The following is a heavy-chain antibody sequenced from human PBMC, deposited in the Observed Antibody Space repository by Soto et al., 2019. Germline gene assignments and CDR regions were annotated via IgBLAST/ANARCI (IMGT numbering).Heavy chain of an antibody. V-gene: IGHV5-51*01. D-gene: IGHD5-12*01. J-gene: IGHJ3*02. Sequence: PGESPKTARNVCTFTFPEYLVALVRPLHGKGLEYLGIIFPSDSETKYSPSFRGQVTISSDASISAIYLHLSSLRASDTGMYYWARPIYSGYEVIEGRGFDIWGQGIMVTVSS. CDR2: IFPSDSET. CDR3: ARPIYSGYEVIEGRGFDI. CDR1: TFTFPEYL.